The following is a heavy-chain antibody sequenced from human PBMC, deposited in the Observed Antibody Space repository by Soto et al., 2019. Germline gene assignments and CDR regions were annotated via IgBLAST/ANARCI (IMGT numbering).Heavy chain of an antibody. V-gene: IGHV4-59*01. CDR1: AGLISSYY. J-gene: IGHJ5*02. D-gene: IGHD6-13*01. CDR3: ARGGSRWWSDP. CDR2: IYYSGST. Sequence: PSETLSLTCTVCAGLISSYYCSWIHQPPGKGLEWIGYIYYSGSTTYLPSCRRRVTISVDTCKNQYSLKLSSVPAADTAVYYCARGGSRWWSDPWRQGRLVSVSS.